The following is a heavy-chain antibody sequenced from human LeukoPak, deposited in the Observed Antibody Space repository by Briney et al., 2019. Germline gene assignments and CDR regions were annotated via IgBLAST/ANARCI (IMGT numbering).Heavy chain of an antibody. D-gene: IGHD2-15*01. Sequence: SETLSLTCTVSGGSISSYYWSWIRQPPGKGLEWIGYIYHSGSTYYNPSLKSRVTISVDRSKNQFSLKLSSVTAADTAVYYCARDSIARGGILQAFDIWGQGTMVTASS. CDR1: GGSISSYY. J-gene: IGHJ3*02. V-gene: IGHV4-59*12. CDR3: ARDSIARGGILQAFDI. CDR2: IYHSGST.